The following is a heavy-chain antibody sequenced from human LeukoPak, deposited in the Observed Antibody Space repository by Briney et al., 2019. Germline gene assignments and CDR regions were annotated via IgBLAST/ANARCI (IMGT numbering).Heavy chain of an antibody. CDR2: IYYSGST. J-gene: IGHJ4*02. Sequence: PSEALSLTCTVSGGSISSGDYYWSWVRQPPGTGLEWIGYIYYSGSTYYNPSLKSRVTISVDTSKNQFSLKLSSVTAADTAVYYCAREEPAARVGYWGQGTLVTVSS. CDR3: AREEPAARVGY. V-gene: IGHV4-30-4*08. CDR1: GGSISSGDYY. D-gene: IGHD2-2*01.